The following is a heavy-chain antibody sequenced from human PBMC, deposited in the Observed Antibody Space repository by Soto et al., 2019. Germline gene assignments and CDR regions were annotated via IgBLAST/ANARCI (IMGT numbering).Heavy chain of an antibody. J-gene: IGHJ6*02. Sequence: ASVKVSCKASGYTFTTYGLSWVRQAPGQGLEWMGWISVYNGNTNYARNLQGRVTMTTDTSTSTAYMELRSLRSDDTAVYYCAGDRGQLVVYNYGMHVWGQGTTVTVSS. CDR2: ISVYNGNT. CDR3: AGDRGQLVVYNYGMHV. CDR1: GYTFTTYG. V-gene: IGHV1-18*01. D-gene: IGHD6-6*01.